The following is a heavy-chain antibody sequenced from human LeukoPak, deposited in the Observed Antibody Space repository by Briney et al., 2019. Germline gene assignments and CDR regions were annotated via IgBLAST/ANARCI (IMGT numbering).Heavy chain of an antibody. J-gene: IGHJ4*02. CDR3: AEGPFTMVRGEDYFDY. D-gene: IGHD3-10*01. Sequence: GRSLRLSCAASGFTFDDYAMHWVRQAPGKGLEWVSGISWNSGSIGYADSVKGRFTISRDNAKNSLYLQMNSLRAEDTALYYCAEGPFTMVRGEDYFDYWGQGTLVTVSS. V-gene: IGHV3-9*01. CDR1: GFTFDDYA. CDR2: ISWNSGSI.